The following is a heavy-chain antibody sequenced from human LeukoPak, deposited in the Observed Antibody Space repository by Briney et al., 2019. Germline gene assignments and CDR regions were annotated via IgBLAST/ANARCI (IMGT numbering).Heavy chain of an antibody. Sequence: ASVKVSCKASGYTFTNYGISWVRQAPGQGLEWMGWISAYNGNTNYAQKLQGRVTMTTDTFTSTAYMELRSLRSDDTAVYYCARDGYYRSPYYFDYWGQGTLVTVSS. CDR1: GYTFTNYG. CDR2: ISAYNGNT. J-gene: IGHJ4*02. V-gene: IGHV1-18*01. D-gene: IGHD1-26*01. CDR3: ARDGYYRSPYYFDY.